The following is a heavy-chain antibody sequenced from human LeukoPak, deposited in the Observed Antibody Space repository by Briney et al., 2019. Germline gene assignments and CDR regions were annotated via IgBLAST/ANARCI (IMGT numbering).Heavy chain of an antibody. CDR1: GYTFTTYS. CDR3: ARGQYFDF. Sequence: ASVKVSCKTSGYTFTTYSISWVRQAPGQGLEWMGWISAYNGNTDLAQKLQGRVTMTTDTSTSTAYMELRSLRSDDTAVYYCARGQYFDFWGQGALVTVSS. V-gene: IGHV1-18*01. J-gene: IGHJ4*02. CDR2: ISAYNGNT.